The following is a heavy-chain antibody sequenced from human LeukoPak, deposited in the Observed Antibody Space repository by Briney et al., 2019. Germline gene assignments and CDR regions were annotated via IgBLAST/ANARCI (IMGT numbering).Heavy chain of an antibody. D-gene: IGHD6-19*01. CDR3: ASNGYSSGWPGYYFDY. V-gene: IGHV1-69*13. CDR2: IIPIFGTA. CDR1: GYTFTGYY. J-gene: IGHJ4*02. Sequence: VASVKVSCKASGYTFTGYYMHWVRQAPGQGLEWMGGIIPIFGTANYAQKFQGRVTITADESTSTAYMELSSLRSEDTAVYYCASNGYSSGWPGYYFDYWGQGTLVTVSS.